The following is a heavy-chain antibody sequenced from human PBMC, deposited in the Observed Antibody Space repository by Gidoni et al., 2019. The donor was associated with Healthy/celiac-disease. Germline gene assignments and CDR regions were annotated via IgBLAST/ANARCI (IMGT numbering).Heavy chain of an antibody. CDR1: RGTFSSYT. D-gene: IGHD3-22*01. CDR2: IIPILGIA. CDR3: ARPARDYYDSSGYYLNY. Sequence: QVQLVQSGAEVKKPGSSVKVSCKASRGTFSSYTIRWVRQAPGQGLEWMGRIIPILGIANYAQKFQGRVTITADKSTSTAYMELSSLRSEDTAVYYCARPARDYYDSSGYYLNYWGQGTLVTVSS. J-gene: IGHJ4*02. V-gene: IGHV1-69*02.